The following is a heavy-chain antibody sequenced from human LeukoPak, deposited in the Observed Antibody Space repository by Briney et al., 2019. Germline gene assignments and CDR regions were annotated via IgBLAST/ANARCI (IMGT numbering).Heavy chain of an antibody. D-gene: IGHD6-19*01. J-gene: IGHJ5*02. CDR2: INHSGST. Sequence: KPSETLSLTCTVSGGSISSYYWSWIRQPPGKGLEWIGEINHSGSTNYNPSLKSRVTISVDTSKNQFSLKLSSVTAADTAVYYCARDRPGYSSGWPARVNWFDPWGQGTLVTVSS. V-gene: IGHV4-34*01. CDR3: ARDRPGYSSGWPARVNWFDP. CDR1: GGSISSYY.